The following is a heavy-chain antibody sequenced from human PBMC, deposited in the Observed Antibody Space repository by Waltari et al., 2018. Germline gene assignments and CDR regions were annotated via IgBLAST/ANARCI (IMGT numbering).Heavy chain of an antibody. J-gene: IGHJ4*02. Sequence: QLQLQESGPGLVKPSETLSLTCTVSGGSISSSSYYWGWIRQPPGKGLEWIGSIYYSGSTYYNPSLKSRVTISVDTSKNQFSLKLSSVTAADTAVYYCARGVAGTFLDYWGQGTLVTVSS. CDR3: ARGVAGTFLDY. CDR1: GGSISSSSYY. V-gene: IGHV4-39*07. D-gene: IGHD6-19*01. CDR2: IYYSGST.